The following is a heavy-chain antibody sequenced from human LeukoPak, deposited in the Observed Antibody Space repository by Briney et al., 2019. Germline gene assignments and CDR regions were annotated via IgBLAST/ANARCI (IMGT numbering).Heavy chain of an antibody. CDR3: ARLSSHYGDYKVDP. Sequence: ASVKVSCKASGYPFNNYDINWVRQATGQGLEWMGWMNPHSGKTGYAQNFQGRVTMTRDTSISTAYMELSSLRSEDTAVYYCARLSSHYGDYKVDPWGQGTLVTVSS. D-gene: IGHD4-17*01. J-gene: IGHJ5*02. V-gene: IGHV1-8*01. CDR2: MNPHSGKT. CDR1: GYPFNNYD.